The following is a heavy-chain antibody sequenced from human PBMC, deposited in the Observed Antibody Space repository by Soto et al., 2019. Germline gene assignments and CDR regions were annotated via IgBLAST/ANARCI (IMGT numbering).Heavy chain of an antibody. CDR3: AKAGEYCSSTSCRPPSY. CDR2: ISYDGSNK. D-gene: IGHD2-2*01. J-gene: IGHJ4*02. CDR1: GFTFRSYG. Sequence: PGGSLRLSCAASGFTFRSYGMHWVRQAPGKGLEWVAVISYDGSNKYYADSVKGRFTISRDNSKNTLYLQMNSLRAEDTAVYYCAKAGEYCSSTSCRPPSYWGQGTLVTVSS. V-gene: IGHV3-30*18.